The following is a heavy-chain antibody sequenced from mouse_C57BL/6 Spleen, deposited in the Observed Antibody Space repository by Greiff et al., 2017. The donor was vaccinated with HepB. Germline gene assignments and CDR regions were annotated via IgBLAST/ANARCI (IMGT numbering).Heavy chain of an antibody. CDR1: GFSLTSYG. Sequence: VKLMESGPGLVAPSQSLSITCTVSGFSLTSYGVHWVRQPPGKGLEWLVVIWSDGSTTYNSALKSRLSISKDNSKSQVFLKMNSLQTDDTAMYYCARHEGGLEGAMDYWGQGTSVTVSS. D-gene: IGHD1-1*02. J-gene: IGHJ4*01. V-gene: IGHV2-6-1*01. CDR3: ARHEGGLEGAMDY. CDR2: IWSDGST.